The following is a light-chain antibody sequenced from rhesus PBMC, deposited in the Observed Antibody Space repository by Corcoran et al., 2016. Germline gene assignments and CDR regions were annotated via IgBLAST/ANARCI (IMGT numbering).Light chain of an antibody. CDR2: YAS. CDR1: QGISNY. Sequence: DIQMTQSPSSLSASVGDTVTITCRASQGISNYFAWYQQKPGKAPKPLIYYASVLESGVPPRFSGSGSWTAFTLTISSLQPADFATYYCQQHNSYPPTFGPGTKLDIK. J-gene: IGKJ3*01. V-gene: IGKV1S14*01. CDR3: QQHNSYPPT.